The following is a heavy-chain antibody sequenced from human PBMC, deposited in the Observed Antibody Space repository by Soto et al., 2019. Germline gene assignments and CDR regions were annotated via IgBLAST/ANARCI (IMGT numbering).Heavy chain of an antibody. D-gene: IGHD6-19*01. CDR2: ISSSGSTI. V-gene: IGHV3-48*03. CDR1: GFTFSSYE. CDR3: ASTLPGSRGGWYRGDFDY. J-gene: IGHJ4*02. Sequence: EVQLVESGGGLVQPGGSLRLSCAASGFTFSSYEMNWVRQAPGKGLEWVSYISSSGSTIYYADSVKGRFTISRDNAKNSLYLQMNSLRAEDTAVYYCASTLPGSRGGWYRGDFDYWGQGTLVTVSS.